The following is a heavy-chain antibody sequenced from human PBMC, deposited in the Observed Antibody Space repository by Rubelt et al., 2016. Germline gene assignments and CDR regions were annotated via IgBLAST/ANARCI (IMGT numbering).Heavy chain of an antibody. CDR2: IYSGGRT. CDR3: AKDCTPVEMATVRCNSFDY. CDR1: GFTVSSNY. V-gene: IGHV3-53*01. Sequence: EVQLVESGGGLIQPGGSLRLSCAASGFTVSSNYMSWVRQAPGKGLEWVSVIYSGGRTYYADSVKGLFTITRDNSKNTLYRQMNSLRAEDTAVYYCAKDCTPVEMATVRCNSFDYWGQGTLVTVSS. D-gene: IGHD5-24*01. J-gene: IGHJ4*02.